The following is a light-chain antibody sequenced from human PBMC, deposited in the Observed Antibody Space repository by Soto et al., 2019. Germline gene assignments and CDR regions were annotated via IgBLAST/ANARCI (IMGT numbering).Light chain of an antibody. CDR1: QSVNSF. CDR2: DTS. Sequence: EIVLTQSPVTLSLSPGERATLSCRASQSVNSFLAWYQQKPGQAPRLLIYDTSKRATGIPARFSGSRSGTDFTLTISSLEPEDFAIYYCQQRAKWPLTFGGGTKVEIK. V-gene: IGKV3-11*01. CDR3: QQRAKWPLT. J-gene: IGKJ4*01.